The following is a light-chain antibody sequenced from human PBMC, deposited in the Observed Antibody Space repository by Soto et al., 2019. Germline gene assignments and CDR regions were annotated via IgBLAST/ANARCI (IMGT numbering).Light chain of an antibody. V-gene: IGLV3-21*04. CDR1: NIGSKA. J-gene: IGLJ2*01. CDR3: QVWDSNSDHQV. CDR2: YDS. Sequence: SYELTQPPSVSVAPGKTARVTCGGSNIGSKAVHWYQQKPGQAPVLVIYYDSDRPSGIPERFSGSNSGNTATLTISRVEAGDEADYYCQVWDSNSDHQVFCGGTKVTVL.